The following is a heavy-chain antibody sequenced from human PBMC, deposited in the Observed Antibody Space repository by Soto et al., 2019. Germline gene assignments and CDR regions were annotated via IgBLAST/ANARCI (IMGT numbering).Heavy chain of an antibody. D-gene: IGHD2-15*01. CDR2: IIPILGIA. CDR1: GGTFSSYT. Sequence: QVQLVQSGAEVKKPGSSVKVSCKASGGTFSSYTISWVRQAPGQGLEWMGRIIPILGIANYAQKFQGRVTITADKSTSDGYMELSGLRSEDRAVYYCAGDWADYCRGGGGYGGGWFDPWGQGTLVTVSS. J-gene: IGHJ5*02. V-gene: IGHV1-69*08. CDR3: AGDWADYCRGGGGYGGGWFDP.